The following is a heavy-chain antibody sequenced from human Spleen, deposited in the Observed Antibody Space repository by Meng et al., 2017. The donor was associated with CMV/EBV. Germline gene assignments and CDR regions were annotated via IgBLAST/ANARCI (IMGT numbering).Heavy chain of an antibody. CDR1: GFAFSTYS. J-gene: IGHJ4*02. CDR2: ISHYRNTI. D-gene: IGHD3-3*01. Sequence: GESLKISCAASGFAFSTYSMNWVRQAPGKGLEWVSYISHYRNTIYTADSVKGRFTISRDNAKNSLYLQMNSLRTEDTALYFCAKDPNPFWSGYYGAYYFDSWGQGTLVTVSS. V-gene: IGHV3-48*04. CDR3: AKDPNPFWSGYYGAYYFDS.